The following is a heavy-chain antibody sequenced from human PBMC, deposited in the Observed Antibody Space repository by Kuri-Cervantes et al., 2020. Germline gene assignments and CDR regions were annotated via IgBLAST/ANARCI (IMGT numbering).Heavy chain of an antibody. CDR2: IWYAGSNK. V-gene: IGHV3-33*01. Sequence: GGSLRLSCAASGFTFSSYGMHWVRQAPGKGLEWVAVIWYAGSNKYYADSVKGRFTISRDNSKNTLYLQMNSLRAEDTAVYYFARGGYYDILTGYYGVGVFDYWGQGTLVTVSS. D-gene: IGHD3-9*01. J-gene: IGHJ4*02. CDR3: ARGGYYDILTGYYGVGVFDY. CDR1: GFTFSSYG.